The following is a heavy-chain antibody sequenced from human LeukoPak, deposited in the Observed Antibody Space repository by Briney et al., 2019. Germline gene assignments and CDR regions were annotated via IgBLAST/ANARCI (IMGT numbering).Heavy chain of an antibody. CDR1: GFTFDAYA. J-gene: IGHJ4*02. CDR2: IGGHGGST. D-gene: IGHD1-26*01. V-gene: IGHV3-43*02. Sequence: PGGSLRLSCAASGFTFDAYAMYWVSQAPGKGLECVSLIGGHGGSTYYADSVKGRFTISRDNSKNSLYLQMNSLRTEDTALYYCAKEHSASGSVDYWGQGTLVTVSS. CDR3: AKEHSASGSVDY.